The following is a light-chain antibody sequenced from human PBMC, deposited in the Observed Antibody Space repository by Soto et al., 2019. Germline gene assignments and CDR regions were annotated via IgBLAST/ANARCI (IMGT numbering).Light chain of an antibody. CDR2: DAS. CDR1: QGLSIW. V-gene: IGKV1-5*02. CDR3: QVSHNTSWT. J-gene: IGKJ1*01. Sequence: DIGMTQYPSTLSASVGDRVTIICRASQGLSIWLAWYRQKTGRAPKLLIHDASSLESGVPSRLSGSGYGTDLTITISSLQSEDFAPFFCQVSHNTSWTFGRGTKVDIK.